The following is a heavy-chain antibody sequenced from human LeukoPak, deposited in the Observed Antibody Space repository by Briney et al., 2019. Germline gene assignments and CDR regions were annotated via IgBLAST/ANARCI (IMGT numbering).Heavy chain of an antibody. J-gene: IGHJ5*02. D-gene: IGHD5-18*01. CDR3: ARTMTAMVTGWFDP. CDR2: INPNSGGT. V-gene: IGHV1-2*02. CDR1: GYTFTGYY. Sequence: ASVKVSCKASGYTFTGYYMHWVRQAPGQGLEWMGWINPNSGGTNYAQKFQGRVTMTRDTSISTAYMKLSRLRSDDTAVYYCARTMTAMVTGWFDPWGQGTLVTVSS.